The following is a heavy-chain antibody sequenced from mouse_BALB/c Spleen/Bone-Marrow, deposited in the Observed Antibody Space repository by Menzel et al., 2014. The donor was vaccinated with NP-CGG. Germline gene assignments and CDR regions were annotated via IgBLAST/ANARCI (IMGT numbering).Heavy chain of an antibody. D-gene: IGHD2-3*01. Sequence: EVKLMEFGAGLVQPGGPRKLSCAASGFTFSSFGMHWVRQAPEKGLEWVAYISSGSSTIYYADPAKGRFTTSRDNPKNTLFLQMPSLSSKGTAMYYSGRSDDGYSNLDCWGRGTTRTGAS. CDR2: ISSGSSTI. J-gene: IGHJ2*01. CDR3: GRSDDGYSNLDC. CDR1: GFTFSSFG. V-gene: IGHV5-17*02.